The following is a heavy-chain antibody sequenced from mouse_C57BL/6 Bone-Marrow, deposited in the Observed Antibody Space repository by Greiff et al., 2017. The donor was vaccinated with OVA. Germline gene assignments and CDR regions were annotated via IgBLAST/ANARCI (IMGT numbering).Heavy chain of an antibody. CDR1: GYTFTSYW. V-gene: IGHV1-64*01. Sequence: QVQLQQPGAELVKPGASVKLSCKASGYTFTSYWMHWVKQRPGQGLEWIGMIHPNSGSTNYNEKFKSKATLTVDKSSSTAYMQRSSLTSEDSAVYYCARGGDGYYAWFAYWGQGTLVTVSA. CDR2: IHPNSGST. CDR3: ARGGDGYYAWFAY. D-gene: IGHD2-3*01. J-gene: IGHJ3*01.